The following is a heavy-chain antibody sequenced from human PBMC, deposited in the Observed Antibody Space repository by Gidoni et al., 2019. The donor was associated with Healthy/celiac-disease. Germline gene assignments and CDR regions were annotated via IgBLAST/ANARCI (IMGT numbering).Heavy chain of an antibody. V-gene: IGHV3-48*02. CDR2: ISSSSSTI. Sequence: EVQLVESGGGLVQPGGSLRLSCAASGFPFSSYSINWVRKAPGKGLEWVSYISSSSSTIYYADSVKGRFTISRDNAKNSLYLQMNSLRDEDTAVYYCARDASLCGGDCYSPYYFDYWGQGTLVTVSS. J-gene: IGHJ4*02. D-gene: IGHD2-21*02. CDR3: ARDASLCGGDCYSPYYFDY. CDR1: GFPFSSYS.